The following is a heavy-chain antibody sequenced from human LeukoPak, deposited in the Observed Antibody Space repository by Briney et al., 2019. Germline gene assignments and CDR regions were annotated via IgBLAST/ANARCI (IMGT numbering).Heavy chain of an antibody. CDR3: ARAVGSLLGY. J-gene: IGHJ4*02. Sequence: SQTLSLTCTVSGGSISSGSYYWSWIRQPAVKGLEWIGRIYTSGSTNYNPSLKSRVTISVDTSKNQFSLKLSSVTAADTAVYYCARAVGSLLGYWGQGTLVTVSS. D-gene: IGHD1-26*01. CDR2: IYTSGST. V-gene: IGHV4-61*02. CDR1: GGSISSGSYY.